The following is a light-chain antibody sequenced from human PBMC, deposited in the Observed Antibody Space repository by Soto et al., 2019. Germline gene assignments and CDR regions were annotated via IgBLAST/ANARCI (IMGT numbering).Light chain of an antibody. CDR2: EVS. Sequence: QSALTQPASVSGSPGQSITIPCTGTSSDVGGYNYVSWYQHHPGKAPKLIISEVSNRPSGVSDRFSASKSGNTASLTISGLQAEDEAVYYCSSYASGSIYWVFGEGTKLTVL. CDR3: SSYASGSIYWV. V-gene: IGLV2-14*01. J-gene: IGLJ3*02. CDR1: SSDVGGYNY.